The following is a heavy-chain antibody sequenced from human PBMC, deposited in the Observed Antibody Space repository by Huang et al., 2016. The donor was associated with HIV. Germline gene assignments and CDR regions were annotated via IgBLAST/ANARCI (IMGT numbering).Heavy chain of an antibody. CDR3: ATVDYYDTSGPQRGYFDN. CDR1: GGSFRNFA. Sequence: QVQLVQSGAEVKKPGSSVTVSCKASGGSFRNFAIGWVRQAPGQGLEWMGGIIPTRGTANYAQKCQGRVTISADESTSTAYMELSSLRSEDTAVYYCATVDYYDTSGPQRGYFDNWGQGTLVTVSS. V-gene: IGHV1-69*01. D-gene: IGHD3-22*01. J-gene: IGHJ4*02. CDR2: IIPTRGTA.